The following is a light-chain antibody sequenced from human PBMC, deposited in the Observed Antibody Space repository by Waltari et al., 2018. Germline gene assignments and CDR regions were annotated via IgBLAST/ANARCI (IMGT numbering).Light chain of an antibody. CDR1: QSVLYSSNNKNY. J-gene: IGKJ2*01. CDR3: QQYYSAPYT. Sequence: DIVMTQSPDSLAVSLCERATITRQSSQSVLYSSNNKNYLTWYQQKPGQPPKLLIYWASTRESGVPDRFSGSASGTDFTLTISSLQAEDVAVYYCQQYYSAPYTFGQGTKLEIK. CDR2: WAS. V-gene: IGKV4-1*01.